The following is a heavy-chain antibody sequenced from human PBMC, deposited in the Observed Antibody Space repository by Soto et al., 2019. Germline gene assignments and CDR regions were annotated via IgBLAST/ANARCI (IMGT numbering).Heavy chain of an antibody. CDR1: GFTFSSYS. CDR3: ARDLYSSGWLGGDY. Sequence: EVQLVESGGGLVQPGGSLRLSCAASGFTFSSYSMNWVRQAPGKGLEWVSYISSSSSTIYYADSVKGRFTISRDNAKNSLYLQMNSLRDEDTAVHYCARDLYSSGWLGGDYWGQGTLVTVSS. V-gene: IGHV3-48*02. D-gene: IGHD6-19*01. CDR2: ISSSSSTI. J-gene: IGHJ4*02.